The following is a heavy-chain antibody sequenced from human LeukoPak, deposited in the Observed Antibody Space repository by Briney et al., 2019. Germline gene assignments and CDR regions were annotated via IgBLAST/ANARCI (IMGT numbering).Heavy chain of an antibody. V-gene: IGHV3-48*04. D-gene: IGHD3-10*01. J-gene: IGHJ4*02. Sequence: GGSLRLSCAASGFTFSSYSMNWVRQAPGKGLEWVSYISSSSSTIYYADSVKGRFTISRDNAKNSLYLQMNSLRAEDTAVYYCARALGSGWVYFLGGQGTLVTVSS. CDR2: ISSSSSTI. CDR1: GFTFSSYS. CDR3: ARALGSGWVYFL.